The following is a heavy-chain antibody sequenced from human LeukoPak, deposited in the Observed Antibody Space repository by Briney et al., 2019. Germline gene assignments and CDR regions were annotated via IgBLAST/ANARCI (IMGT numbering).Heavy chain of an antibody. CDR3: ARSDPEGSIDD. Sequence: PGGSLRLSCAASGFTFSSYGMSWVRQAPGKGLEWVSYISSSGSTIYYADSVKGRFTISRDNAKNSLYLQMNSLRAEDTAVYYCARSDPEGSIDDWGQGTLVTVSS. J-gene: IGHJ4*02. CDR2: ISSSGSTI. V-gene: IGHV3-48*04. D-gene: IGHD1-26*01. CDR1: GFTFSSYG.